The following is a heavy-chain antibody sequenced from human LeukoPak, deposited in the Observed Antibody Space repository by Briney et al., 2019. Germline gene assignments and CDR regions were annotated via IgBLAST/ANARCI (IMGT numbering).Heavy chain of an antibody. V-gene: IGHV1-2*02. Sequence: ASVKVSCKASGYTFTGYYMHWVRQAPGQGLEWMGWINPNSGGTNYAQKFQGRVTMTRDTSISTAYMELSRLRSDDTAVYYCAREPAHYYDSSAAGDYWGQGTLVTVSS. D-gene: IGHD3-22*01. CDR2: INPNSGGT. CDR1: GYTFTGYY. J-gene: IGHJ4*02. CDR3: AREPAHYYDSSAAGDY.